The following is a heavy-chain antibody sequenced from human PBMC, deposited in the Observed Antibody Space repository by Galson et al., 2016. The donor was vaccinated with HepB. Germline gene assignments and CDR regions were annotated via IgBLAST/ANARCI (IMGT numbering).Heavy chain of an antibody. CDR2: INSDGSST. V-gene: IGHV3-74*01. CDR1: GFTFNKYW. J-gene: IGHJ3*01. Sequence: SLRLSCAASGFTFNKYWMHWIRQAPGKGLVWVSQINSDGSSTSYADSVKGRFTIFRDNAKNTLHLQMNGLRAEDTAVYYCARDAYVPDCSGGGCYWSDALDLWGQGTMVTVSS. CDR3: ARDAYVPDCSGGGCYWSDALDL. D-gene: IGHD2-15*01.